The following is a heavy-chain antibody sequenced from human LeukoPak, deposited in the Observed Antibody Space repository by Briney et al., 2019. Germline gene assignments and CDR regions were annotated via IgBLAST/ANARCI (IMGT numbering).Heavy chain of an antibody. Sequence: PGGSLRLSCAASGFTFDDYAMHWVRQPPGKGLECVSLISGDGSITYYADSVKGRFTISRDNSKNSLYLQMNSLRTEDTALYYCAKDNWVATRGHYGFVYWGQGALVTVSS. J-gene: IGHJ4*02. D-gene: IGHD5-12*01. CDR3: AKDNWVATRGHYGFVY. V-gene: IGHV3-43*02. CDR1: GFTFDDYA. CDR2: ISGDGSIT.